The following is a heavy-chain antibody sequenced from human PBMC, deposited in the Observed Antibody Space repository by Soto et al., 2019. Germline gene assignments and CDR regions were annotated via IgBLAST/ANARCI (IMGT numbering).Heavy chain of an antibody. V-gene: IGHV3-73*02. CDR2: IRRRAKNYAT. D-gene: IGHD3-22*01. CDR3: TSTFDGSDYFSPDFEY. CDR1: GFTFSGSA. J-gene: IGHJ4*02. Sequence: EVQLVESGGELVQPGGSLKLSCEASGFTFSGSAMHWVRQASGKWLEWVGHIRRRAKNYATVYAASVKGSFIISRDDSKTTAYLQMNSLKSDDTAVYYCTSTFDGSDYFSPDFEYWGQGTLVTVSS.